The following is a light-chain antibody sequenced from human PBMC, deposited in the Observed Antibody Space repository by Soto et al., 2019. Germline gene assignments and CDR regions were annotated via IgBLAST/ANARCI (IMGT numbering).Light chain of an antibody. CDR3: QQRSNWPPLT. J-gene: IGKJ4*01. CDR2: DAS. CDR1: QSVSSY. Sequence: EIVLTQSPATLSLSPGERATLSCRASQSVSSYLAWYQQKPGQAPRLLLYDASNRATGIPARFSGSGSGTDFTLTISSLGPEDFAVYYCQQRSNWPPLTFGGGTKVEIK. V-gene: IGKV3-11*01.